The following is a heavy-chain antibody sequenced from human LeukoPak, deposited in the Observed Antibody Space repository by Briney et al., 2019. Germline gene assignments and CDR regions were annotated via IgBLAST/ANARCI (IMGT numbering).Heavy chain of an antibody. Sequence: GASVKVSCKASGYTFTSYDINWVRQATGQGLEWMGWMNPNSGNTGYAQKFQGRVTITRNTSISTAYMELSSLRSEDTAVYYCARVDSSSWYLKEYFQHWGQGTLVTVSS. J-gene: IGHJ1*01. V-gene: IGHV1-8*03. CDR1: GYTFTSYD. D-gene: IGHD6-13*01. CDR3: ARVDSSSWYLKEYFQH. CDR2: MNPNSGNT.